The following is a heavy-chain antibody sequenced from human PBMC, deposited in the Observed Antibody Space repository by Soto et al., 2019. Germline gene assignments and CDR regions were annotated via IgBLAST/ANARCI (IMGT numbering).Heavy chain of an antibody. CDR2: TYYRSKWYN. Sequence: LSQTLSLTCAISGDSVSSNSAAWSWIRQSPSRGLEWLGRTYYRSKWYNDYAVSVKSRITINPDTSKNQFSLQLNSVTPEDTAVYYCARTPHPGDFGVVVIDPWGQGTLVTVSS. CDR3: ARTPHPGDFGVVVIDP. D-gene: IGHD3-3*01. J-gene: IGHJ5*02. V-gene: IGHV6-1*01. CDR1: GDSVSSNSAA.